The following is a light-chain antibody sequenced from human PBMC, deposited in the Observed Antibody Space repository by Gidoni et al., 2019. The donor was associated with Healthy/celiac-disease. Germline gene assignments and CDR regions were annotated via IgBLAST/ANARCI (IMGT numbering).Light chain of an antibody. J-gene: IGKJ1*01. CDR1: QSLLHTNGYNY. V-gene: IGKV2-28*01. Sequence: IVMTQSPLSLPVTPGEPASISCRSSQSLLHTNGYNYLDWYLQKPGQSQQLLIYLGSNRASGVPDRFSGSGSETDFTLKISRVEAENVGVYYCMQDLQTPWTFGQGTKVEIK. CDR3: MQDLQTPWT. CDR2: LGS.